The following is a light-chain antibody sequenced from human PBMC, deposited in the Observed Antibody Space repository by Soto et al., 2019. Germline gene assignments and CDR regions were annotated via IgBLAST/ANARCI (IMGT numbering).Light chain of an antibody. CDR3: QQYYSTPQT. CDR1: QSVLYSSNNKNY. Sequence: DIVMTQSPDSLAVSLGSRATINCKSSQSVLYSSNNKNYLAWYQQKPGQPPKLLIYWASTRESGVPDRFSGSGSGTDFTLTISSLQAEDVAVYSCQQYYSTPQTFGQGTKVEIK. V-gene: IGKV4-1*01. CDR2: WAS. J-gene: IGKJ1*01.